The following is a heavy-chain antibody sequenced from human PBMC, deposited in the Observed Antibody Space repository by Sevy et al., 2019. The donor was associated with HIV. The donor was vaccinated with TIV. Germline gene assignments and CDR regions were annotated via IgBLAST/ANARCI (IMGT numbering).Heavy chain of an antibody. CDR2: INWNGGTK. CDR1: GFTFENYG. V-gene: IGHV3-20*04. CDR3: ARNTGSAYGDNWFDP. Sequence: GGSLRLSCAVSGFTFENYGMSWVRQAPGKGLEWVTGINWNGGTKNYVDSVKGRFTISRDNAKNSLNLQMDSLRVEDTAVYYCARNTGSAYGDNWFDPWGQGTLVTVSS. D-gene: IGHD1-26*01. J-gene: IGHJ5*02.